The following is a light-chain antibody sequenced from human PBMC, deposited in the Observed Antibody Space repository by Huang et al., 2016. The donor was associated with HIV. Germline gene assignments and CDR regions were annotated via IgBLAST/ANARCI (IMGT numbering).Light chain of an antibody. CDR2: GAS. V-gene: IGKV3-15*01. J-gene: IGKJ1*01. CDR1: QSVDIN. CDR3: QQYNPWPPWT. Sequence: EIVMTQSPATLSVSPGERATLSCRASQSVDINLAWYQQKVGQPPRPLVFGASTRATGIPTRCSGSGSGTEFNLTISSLQSEDFAVYYCQQYNPWPPWTFGQGTRVEIK.